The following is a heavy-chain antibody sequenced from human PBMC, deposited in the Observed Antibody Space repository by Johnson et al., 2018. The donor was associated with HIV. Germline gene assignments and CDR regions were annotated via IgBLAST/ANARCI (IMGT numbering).Heavy chain of an antibody. CDR1: GFTFDDYA. CDR3: ASGVVTLSFDI. D-gene: IGHD3-3*01. J-gene: IGHJ3*02. CDR2: ISWNSGSI. V-gene: IGHV3-9*01. Sequence: QLVESGGGVVRPGGSLRLSCAASGFTFDDYAMHWVRQAPGKGLEWVSGISWNSGSIGYADSVKGRFTISRDNAKNSLYLQMNSLRAEDTAVYYCASGVVTLSFDIWGQGTMVTVSS.